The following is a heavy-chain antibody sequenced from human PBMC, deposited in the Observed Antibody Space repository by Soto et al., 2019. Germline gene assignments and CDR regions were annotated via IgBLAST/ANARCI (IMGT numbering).Heavy chain of an antibody. V-gene: IGHV1-69*01. J-gene: IGHJ6*02. D-gene: IGHD3-22*01. CDR2: TIHMFGTP. CDR1: GGTFSKYA. CDR3: ARPLRDRHYYYGMAG. Sequence: QVQLVQSGAEMQQPGASVRVSCKASGGTFSKYAFSWVRQAPGQGLEWLGGTIHMFGTPNYAQKFQGRVAISADESTATVYMELSSRRSEDTAVYFSARPLRDRHYYYGMAGWGQGTTVTVSS.